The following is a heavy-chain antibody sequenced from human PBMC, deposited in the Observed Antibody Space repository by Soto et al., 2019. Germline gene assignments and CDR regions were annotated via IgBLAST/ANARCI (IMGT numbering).Heavy chain of an antibody. CDR3: AKDLPVWSIVYYFDY. Sequence: VPLLESGRGLVQPGGSLTLSCAASGFTFSSYAMNWVRQAPGKGLEWVSAISDSGSSTYYADSVKGRFTISRDNSKNMLFLQMTSLRVEDTAVYYCAKDLPVWSIVYYFDYWGQGAQVTVSS. J-gene: IGHJ4*02. CDR2: ISDSGSST. V-gene: IGHV3-23*01. D-gene: IGHD3-16*01. CDR1: GFTFSSYA.